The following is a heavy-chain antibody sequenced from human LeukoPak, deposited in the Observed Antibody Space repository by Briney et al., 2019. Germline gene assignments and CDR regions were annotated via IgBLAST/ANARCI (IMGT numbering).Heavy chain of an antibody. D-gene: IGHD5-18*01. J-gene: IGHJ4*02. V-gene: IGHV3-21*01. CDR3: ARDGGIGLDTAMVPFDY. Sequence: GGSLRLSCAASGFTFSSYSVNWVRQAPGKGLEWVSSISSSSSYIYYADSVKGRFTISRDNAKNSLYLQMNSLRAEDTAVYYCARDGGIGLDTAMVPFDYWGQGTLVTVSS. CDR2: ISSSSSYI. CDR1: GFTFSSYS.